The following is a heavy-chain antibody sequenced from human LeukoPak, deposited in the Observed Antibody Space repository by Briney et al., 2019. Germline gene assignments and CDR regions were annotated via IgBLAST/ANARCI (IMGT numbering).Heavy chain of an antibody. V-gene: IGHV1-2*04. J-gene: IGHJ1*01. D-gene: IGHD6-13*01. CDR3: ARAPRGAAAADR. CDR1: GYTFTGYY. CDR2: INPNSGGT. Sequence: ASVKVSCKASGYTFTGYYMHWVRQAPGQGLEWMGWINPNSGGTNYAQKFQGWVTMTRDTSISTAYMELNRLRSDDPAVYSCARAPRGAAAADRWGQGTPVTASS.